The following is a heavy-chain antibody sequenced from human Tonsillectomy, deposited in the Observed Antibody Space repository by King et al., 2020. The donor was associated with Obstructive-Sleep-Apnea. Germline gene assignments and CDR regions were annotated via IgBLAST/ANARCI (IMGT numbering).Heavy chain of an antibody. CDR1: GYTFTSHG. Sequence: QLVQSGAEVKKTGASVKVSCKASGYTFTSHGLSWVRQAPGQGFEWMGWISGYNGNTNYGQKFQGRVSMTTDTSTSAAYMELRSLRSDDTAVYYCARGGVGPDSDWSPRHYGLDVWGQGTTVTVYS. D-gene: IGHD3-3*01. CDR2: ISGYNGNT. J-gene: IGHJ6*02. CDR3: ARGGVGPDSDWSPRHYGLDV. V-gene: IGHV1-18*04.